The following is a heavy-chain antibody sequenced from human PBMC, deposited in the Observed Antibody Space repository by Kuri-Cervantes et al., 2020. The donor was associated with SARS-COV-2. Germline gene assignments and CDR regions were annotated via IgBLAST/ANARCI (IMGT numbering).Heavy chain of an antibody. D-gene: IGHD3-3*01. CDR2: INPENGNT. CDR1: GYIFSNYG. V-gene: IGHV1-18*01. CDR3: ARDFNDFWSGYVTFDP. Sequence: ASVKVSCKASGYIFSNYGISWVRQAPGQGLERLGWINPENGNTKYTQKVQGRATMTTDTSTSTAYMDLRSLRSDDTAVYYCARDFNDFWSGYVTFDPWGQGTLVTVSS. J-gene: IGHJ5*02.